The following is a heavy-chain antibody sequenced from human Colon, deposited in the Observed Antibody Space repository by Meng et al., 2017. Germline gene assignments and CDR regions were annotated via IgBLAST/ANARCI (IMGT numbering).Heavy chain of an antibody. J-gene: IGHJ4*02. CDR2: INHSGST. Sequence: SETLSLTCGVYGGSFSGYHWTWIRQPPGKGLEWIGEINHSGSTNYNPSLKSRVTISVDTSKNQLSLNLSSVNAADTAVYYCARVRYIYYFDYWGQGTLVTVSS. CDR1: GGSFSGYH. V-gene: IGHV4-34*01. D-gene: IGHD5-18*01. CDR3: ARVRYIYYFDY.